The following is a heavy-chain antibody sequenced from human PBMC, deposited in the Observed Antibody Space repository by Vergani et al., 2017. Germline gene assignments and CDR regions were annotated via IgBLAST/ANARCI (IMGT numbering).Heavy chain of an antibody. CDR1: GYTFTSYG. V-gene: IGHV1-18*01. CDR2: ISAYNGNT. Sequence: QVQLVQSGAEVKKPGASVKVSCKASGYTFTSYGISWVRQAPGQGLEWMGWISAYNGNTNYAQKLQGIVTMTTDTSTRTAYMELRSRRYDDTAVYYCARTRNYYYDSSGRYYWGQGTLVTASS. CDR3: ARTRNYYYDSSGRYY. D-gene: IGHD3-22*01. J-gene: IGHJ4*02.